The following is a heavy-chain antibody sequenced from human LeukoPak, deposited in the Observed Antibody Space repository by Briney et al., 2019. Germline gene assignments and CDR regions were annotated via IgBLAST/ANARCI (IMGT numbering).Heavy chain of an antibody. CDR3: ASFPVYSSPYYFDY. CDR2: IYYSGST. V-gene: IGHV4-39*01. Sequence: SETLSLTSTVSGGSISSSIYYWGWIRQPPGKGLEWIGSIYYSGSTYYNPSLKSRVTISVDTSKNQFSLKLSSVTAADTAVYYCASFPVYSSPYYFDYWGQGTLVTVSS. D-gene: IGHD6-13*01. CDR1: GGSISSSIYY. J-gene: IGHJ4*02.